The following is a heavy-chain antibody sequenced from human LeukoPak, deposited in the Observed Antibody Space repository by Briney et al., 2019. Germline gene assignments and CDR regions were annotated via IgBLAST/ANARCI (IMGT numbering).Heavy chain of an antibody. CDR1: GGSISSSSYY. CDR3: ARRPLELLWGWFDP. D-gene: IGHD1-7*01. V-gene: IGHV4-39*01. CDR2: IYYSGST. Sequence: SETLSLTCTVSGGSISSSSYYWGWIRQPPGKGLEWIGSIYYSGSTYYNPSLKSRVTISVDTSKNQFSLKLSSVTAADTAVYYCARRPLELLWGWFDPWGQGTLVTVSS. J-gene: IGHJ5*02.